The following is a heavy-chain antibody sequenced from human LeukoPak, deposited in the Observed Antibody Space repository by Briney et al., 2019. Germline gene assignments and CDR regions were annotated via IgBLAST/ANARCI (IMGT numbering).Heavy chain of an antibody. V-gene: IGHV1-3*04. CDR1: GYTFINHA. J-gene: IGHJ4*02. D-gene: IGHD2-21*01. CDR3: ARRLGRSFDY. Sequence: VASVKVSCKASGYTFINHAIHWVRQAPGQRLEWMGWINIGNGNTKYSQNFQGRITITRDTSATTAYMDLSSLRSEDTAMYYCARRLGRSFDYWGQETLVTVSS. CDR2: INIGNGNT.